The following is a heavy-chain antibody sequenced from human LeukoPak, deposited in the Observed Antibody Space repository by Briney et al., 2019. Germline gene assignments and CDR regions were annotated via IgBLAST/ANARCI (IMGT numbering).Heavy chain of an antibody. CDR1: GYSFTSYYW. Sequence: GDSLKISCKGSGYSFTSYYWIGWVRQMPGKGLEWMGIIYPGDSDTRYSPSFQGQVTISADKSINNAYLQWSSLKASDTAMYYCVRCPPTSSADYWGQGTLVTVSS. D-gene: IGHD1-26*01. CDR2: IYPGDSDT. CDR3: VRCPPTSSADY. J-gene: IGHJ4*02. V-gene: IGHV5-51*01.